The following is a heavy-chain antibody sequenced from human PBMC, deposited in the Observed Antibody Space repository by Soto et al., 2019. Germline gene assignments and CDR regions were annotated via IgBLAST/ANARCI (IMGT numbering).Heavy chain of an antibody. Sequence: EVQLVESGGGLVQPGGSLRLSCAASGFTFSSYWMHWVRQAPGKGLVWVSRINSDGSSTSYADSVKGRFTISRDNAKNMLYLQMNSLRAEDTAVYYCARLTTVNPYYYYYGMDVWGQGTTVTVSS. CDR2: INSDGSST. CDR1: GFTFSSYW. D-gene: IGHD4-17*01. J-gene: IGHJ6*02. CDR3: ARLTTVNPYYYYYGMDV. V-gene: IGHV3-74*01.